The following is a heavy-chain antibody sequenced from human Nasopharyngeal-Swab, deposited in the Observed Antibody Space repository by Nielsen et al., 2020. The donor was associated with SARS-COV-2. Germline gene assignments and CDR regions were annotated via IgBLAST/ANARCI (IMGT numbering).Heavy chain of an antibody. D-gene: IGHD6-13*01. Sequence: ASVRVSCRASGDTVTCYYMHWVRQARGQGLEWMYRINPNSGGTNYAQKFQGRVTMTRDTSISTAYMELSRLRSDDTAVYYCAREGIEAAGTWANYYYGMDVWGQGTTVTVSS. V-gene: IGHV1-2*06. CDR3: AREGIEAAGTWANYYYGMDV. J-gene: IGHJ6*02. CDR1: GDTVTCYY. CDR2: INPNSGGT.